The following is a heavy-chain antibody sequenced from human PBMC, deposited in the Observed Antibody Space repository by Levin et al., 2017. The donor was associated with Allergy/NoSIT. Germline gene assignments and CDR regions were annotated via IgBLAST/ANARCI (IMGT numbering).Heavy chain of an antibody. J-gene: IGHJ5*02. CDR3: ARGTRPLDYSSGWRGFPRWFDP. CDR1: GGSFSGYY. CDR2: INHSGST. D-gene: IGHD6-19*01. Sequence: SQTLSLTCAVYGGSFSGYYWSCIRQPPGKGLEWIGEINHSGSTNYNPSLKSRVTISVDTSKNQFSLKLSSVTAADTAVYYCARGTRPLDYSSGWRGFPRWFDPWGQGTLVTVSS. V-gene: IGHV4-34*01.